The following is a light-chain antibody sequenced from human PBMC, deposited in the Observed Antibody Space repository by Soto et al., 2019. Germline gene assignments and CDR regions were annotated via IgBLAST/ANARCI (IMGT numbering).Light chain of an antibody. CDR2: DVS. CDR3: SSYTTSNTRQIV. V-gene: IGLV2-14*01. CDR1: SSDVGGYNY. Sequence: QSVLTQPPSVSGSPGQSITISCTGTSSDVGGYNYFSWYQQHPGKAPKFMIYDVSNRPSGVSNRFSGSKSGNTASLTISGLQAEDEADYYCSSYTTSNTRQIVFGTGTKVTVL. J-gene: IGLJ1*01.